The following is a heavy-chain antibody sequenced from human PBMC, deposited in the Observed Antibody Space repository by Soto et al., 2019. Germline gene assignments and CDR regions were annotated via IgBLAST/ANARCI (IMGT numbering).Heavy chain of an antibody. D-gene: IGHD6-13*01. CDR1: GFTFSSYA. CDR2: ISGSGGST. V-gene: IGHV3-23*01. Sequence: GGSLRLSCAASGFTFSSYAMSWVRQAPGKGLEWVSAISGSGGSTYYADSVKGRFTISRDNSKNTLYLQMNSLRAEDTAVYYCAKLYRSSSSWSEGMGDVYWGQGTLVTVSS. J-gene: IGHJ4*02. CDR3: AKLYRSSSSWSEGMGDVY.